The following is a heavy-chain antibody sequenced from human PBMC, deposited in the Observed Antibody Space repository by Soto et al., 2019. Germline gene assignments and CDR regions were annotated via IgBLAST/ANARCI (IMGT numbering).Heavy chain of an antibody. CDR3: AREWGYCSSTSCYMNAGRATPRYYYYGMDV. V-gene: IGHV3-30-3*01. CDR1: GFTFSSYA. Sequence: PGGSLRLSCAASGFTFSSYAMHWVRQAPGKGLEWVAVISYDGSNKYYADSVKGRFTISRDNSKNTLYLQMNSLRAEDTAVYYCAREWGYCSSTSCYMNAGRATPRYYYYGMDVWGQGTTVTVSS. CDR2: ISYDGSNK. J-gene: IGHJ6*02. D-gene: IGHD2-2*02.